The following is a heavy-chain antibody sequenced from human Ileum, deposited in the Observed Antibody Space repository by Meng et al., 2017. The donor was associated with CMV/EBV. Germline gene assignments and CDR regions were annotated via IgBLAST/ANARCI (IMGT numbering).Heavy chain of an antibody. CDR2: ISSSGSTI. CDR3: ATLGFSGVDY. D-gene: IGHD3-10*01. CDR1: GFTFSSYE. Sequence: GGSLRLSCAASGFTFSSYEMNWVRQAPGKGLEWVSYISSSGSTIYYADSVKGRFTISRDNAKNSLYLQMNSLRAEDTAVYYCATLGFSGVDYWGQGTLVTVPQ. V-gene: IGHV3-48*03. J-gene: IGHJ4*02.